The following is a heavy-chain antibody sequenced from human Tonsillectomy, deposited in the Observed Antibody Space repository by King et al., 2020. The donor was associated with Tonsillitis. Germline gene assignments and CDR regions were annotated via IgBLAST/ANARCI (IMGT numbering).Heavy chain of an antibody. V-gene: IGHV2-26*01. J-gene: IGHJ5*02. CDR1: MG. D-gene: IGHD3-10*01. CDR2: IFSNDEK. CDR3: AQMKGHFYYGSEVGTNWFDH. Sequence: MGVSCIRQPPWKALEWLAHIFSNDEKSYSTSLKRRLTIAKDTSTSKVVLTMTNMDPVDTTTHYCAQMKGHFYYGSEVGTNWFDHWGQGTLVNVSA.